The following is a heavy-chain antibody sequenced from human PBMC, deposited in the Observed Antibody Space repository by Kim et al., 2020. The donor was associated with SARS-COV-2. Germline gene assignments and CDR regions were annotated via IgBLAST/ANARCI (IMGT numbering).Heavy chain of an antibody. CDR2: IYYSGST. CDR1: GGSISSYY. D-gene: IGHD3-3*01. CDR3: ARDHREWLQYTANWYFDL. V-gene: IGHV4-59*01. J-gene: IGHJ2*01. Sequence: SETLSRTCTVSGGSISSYYWSWIRQPPGKGLEWIGYIYYSGSTNYNPSLKSRVTISVDTSKNQFSLKLSSVTAADTAVYYCARDHREWLQYTANWYFDLWGRGTLVTVSS.